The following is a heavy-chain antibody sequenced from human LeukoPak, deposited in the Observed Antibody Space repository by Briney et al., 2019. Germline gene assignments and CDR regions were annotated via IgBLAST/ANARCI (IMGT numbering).Heavy chain of an antibody. V-gene: IGHV5-51*01. D-gene: IGHD3-22*01. Sequence: GESLKISCKGSGYSFTSYWIGWVRQMPGKGLEWMGIIYPGDSDTRYSPSFQGQVTISADKSISTAYLQWSSLKASDTAMYYCAGMTYYYDSSGSNAWFDPWGQGTLVTVSS. J-gene: IGHJ5*02. CDR1: GYSFTSYW. CDR2: IYPGDSDT. CDR3: AGMTYYYDSSGSNAWFDP.